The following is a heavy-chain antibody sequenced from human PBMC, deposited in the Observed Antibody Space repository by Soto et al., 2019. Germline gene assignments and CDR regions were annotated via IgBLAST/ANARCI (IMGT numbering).Heavy chain of an antibody. CDR2: IDPSDSYT. CDR1: GYSFTIYW. CDR3: ARHEGDGYNSVWFDP. V-gene: IGHV5-10-1*01. J-gene: IGHJ5*02. Sequence: PGESLKISCNGSGYSFTIYWISWVRRMPGKGLEWMGRIDPSDSYTNYSPSFQGHVTISADKSISTAYLQWSSLKASDTAMYYCARHEGDGYNSVWFDPWGQGTLVTV. D-gene: IGHD5-12*01.